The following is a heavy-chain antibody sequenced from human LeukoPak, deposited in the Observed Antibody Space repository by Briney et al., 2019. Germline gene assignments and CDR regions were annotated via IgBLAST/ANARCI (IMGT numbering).Heavy chain of an antibody. CDR1: DGSFSGFY. CDR2: INHSGYT. CDR3: GRGKGTVSY. J-gene: IGHJ4*02. Sequence: PSETLSLTCAVSDGSFSGFYWSWIRQPPGKGLEWIGEINHSGYTNYHPSLKSRVAMSVDTSKKQFSLKLSSVTAADTAVYYCGRGKGTVSYWGQGTLVSVSS. D-gene: IGHD4-11*01. V-gene: IGHV4-34*01.